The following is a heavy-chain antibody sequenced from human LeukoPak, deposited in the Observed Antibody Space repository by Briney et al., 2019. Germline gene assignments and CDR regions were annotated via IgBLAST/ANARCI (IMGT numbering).Heavy chain of an antibody. D-gene: IGHD3-3*01. Sequence: PGGSLRLSCAASGFTFSSYWMSWVRQAPGKGLEWVAVISYDRSNKYYADSVKGRFTISRDNSKNTLYLQMNSLRAEDTAVYYCAKSYYDFWSGYYQTFDYWGQGTLVTVSS. CDR3: AKSYYDFWSGYYQTFDY. J-gene: IGHJ4*02. V-gene: IGHV3-30*18. CDR2: ISYDRSNK. CDR1: GFTFSSYW.